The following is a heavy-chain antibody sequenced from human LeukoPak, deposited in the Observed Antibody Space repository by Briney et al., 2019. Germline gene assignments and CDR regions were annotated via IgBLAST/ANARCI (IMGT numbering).Heavy chain of an antibody. CDR2: INHHGDT. CDR3: MGRRQGSEEDY. J-gene: IGHJ4*02. Sequence: SETLSLTCAVYGGSFSEYYWNWVRQPPGKGLEWIGEINHHGDTKYKPSLKSRVSISTDASMNQFSLKLSAATAADTAVYYSMGRRQGSEEDYWGQGTLVTVSS. V-gene: IGHV4-34*01. D-gene: IGHD3-16*01. CDR1: GGSFSEYY.